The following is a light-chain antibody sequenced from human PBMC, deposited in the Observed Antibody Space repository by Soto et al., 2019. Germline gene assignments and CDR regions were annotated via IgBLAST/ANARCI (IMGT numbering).Light chain of an antibody. CDR1: ESLITKA. V-gene: IGKV3-20*01. CDR3: QQYGVSPLT. Sequence: EIVLTQSPGTLSLSPGETATVSCRATESLITKALAWYQQKTGQAPRLLIYGAFTRDAAIPDRFNGSGSGTDFALTISRLELEDAAVYYCQQYGVSPLTFGPGTKVEIK. J-gene: IGKJ3*01. CDR2: GAF.